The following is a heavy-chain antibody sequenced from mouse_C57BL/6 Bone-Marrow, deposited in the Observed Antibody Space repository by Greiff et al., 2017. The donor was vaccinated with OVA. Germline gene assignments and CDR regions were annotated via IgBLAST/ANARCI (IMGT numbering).Heavy chain of an antibody. V-gene: IGHV5-6*01. D-gene: IGHD1-1*01. Sequence: EVQRVESGGDLVKPGGSLKLSCAASGFTFSSYGMSWVRQTPDKRLEWVATISSGGSYTYYPDSVKGRFTISRDNAKNTLYLQMSSLKSEDTAMYYCARQDYYGSSRFDYWGQGTTLTVSS. CDR2: ISSGGSYT. J-gene: IGHJ2*01. CDR3: ARQDYYGSSRFDY. CDR1: GFTFSSYG.